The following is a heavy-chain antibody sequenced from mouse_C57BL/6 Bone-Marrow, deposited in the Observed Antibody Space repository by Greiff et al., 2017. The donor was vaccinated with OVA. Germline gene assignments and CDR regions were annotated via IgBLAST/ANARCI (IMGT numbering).Heavy chain of an antibody. CDR2: INPNNGGT. CDR1: GYTFTDYN. J-gene: IGHJ3*01. CDR3: ARIYYGNLAWFAY. Sequence: EVQLQQSGPELVKPGASVKIPCKASGYTFTDYNMDWVKQSHGKSLEWIGDINPNNGGTIYNQKFKGKATSTVDKSSSTAYMELRSLTSEDTAVYYCARIYYGNLAWFAYWGQGTLVTVSA. V-gene: IGHV1-18*01. D-gene: IGHD2-1*01.